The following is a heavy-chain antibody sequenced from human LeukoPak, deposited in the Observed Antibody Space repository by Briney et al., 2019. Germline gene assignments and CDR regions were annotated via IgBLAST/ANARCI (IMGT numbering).Heavy chain of an antibody. CDR2: INPNSGGT. D-gene: IGHD1-26*01. J-gene: IGHJ4*02. CDR3: ARSEWGLLRTYDY. CDR1: GYTFTGYY. Sequence: ASVKVSCKASGYTFTGYYMHWVRQAPGQGLEWMGWINPNSGGTNYAQKFQGRVTMTRDTSISTAYMELSRLRSDDTAVYYCARSEWGLLRTYDYWGQGTLVTVSS. V-gene: IGHV1-2*02.